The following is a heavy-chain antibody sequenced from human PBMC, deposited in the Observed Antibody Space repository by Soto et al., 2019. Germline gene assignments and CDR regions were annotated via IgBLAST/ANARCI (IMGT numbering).Heavy chain of an antibody. J-gene: IGHJ6*02. D-gene: IGHD3-10*01. V-gene: IGHV3-30*18. CDR2: ISYDGSNK. Sequence: QVQLVESGGGVVQPGRSLRLSCAASGFTFSSYGMHWVRQAPGKGLEWVAVISYDGSNKYYADSVKGRFTISRDNSKNTLYLQMNSLRAEDTAVYYCAKDRVTMVKRYYYYGMDVWGQGTTVTVSS. CDR3: AKDRVTMVKRYYYYGMDV. CDR1: GFTFSSYG.